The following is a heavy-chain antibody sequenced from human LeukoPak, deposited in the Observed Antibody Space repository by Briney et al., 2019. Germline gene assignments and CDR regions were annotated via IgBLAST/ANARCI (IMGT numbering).Heavy chain of an antibody. CDR1: GGSFSGYY. V-gene: IGHV4-34*01. CDR3: ATNYDSSGYSLGY. Sequence: PSETLSLTCAVYGGSFSGYYWRWIRQPPGKGLEWIGEINHSGSTNYNPSLKSRVTISVDTSKNQFSLKLSSVTAADTAVYYCATNYDSSGYSLGYWGQGTLVTVSS. J-gene: IGHJ4*02. D-gene: IGHD3-22*01. CDR2: INHSGST.